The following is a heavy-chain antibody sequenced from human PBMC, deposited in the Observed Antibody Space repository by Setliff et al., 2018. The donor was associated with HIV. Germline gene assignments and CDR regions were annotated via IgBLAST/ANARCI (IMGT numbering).Heavy chain of an antibody. CDR2: MNPNSGNT. CDR3: ARGGDYLVIPSYYYYYMDV. CDR1: GHTLNSYD. J-gene: IGHJ6*03. V-gene: IGHV1-8*02. D-gene: IGHD4-17*01. Sequence: VASVKVSCKASGHTLNSYDIYWVRQATGQGLEWMGWMNPNSGNTGYAQKFQGRVTMTRDTSISTAYMELSSLRSEDTAVYYCARGGDYLVIPSYYYYYMDVWGKGTTVTVSS.